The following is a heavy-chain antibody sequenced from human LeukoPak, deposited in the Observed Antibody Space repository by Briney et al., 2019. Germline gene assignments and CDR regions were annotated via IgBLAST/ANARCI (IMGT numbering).Heavy chain of an antibody. V-gene: IGHV7-4-1*02. CDR1: GYTFTSYA. CDR3: AREGLLAYCGGDCYLLDY. Sequence: ASVNVSCKASGYTFTSYAMNWVRQAPGQGLEWMGWINTNTGNPTYAQGFTGRFVFSLDTSVSTAYLQISSLKAEDTAVYYCAREGLLAYCGGDCYLLDYWGQGTLVTVSS. CDR2: INTNTGNP. D-gene: IGHD2-21*02. J-gene: IGHJ4*02.